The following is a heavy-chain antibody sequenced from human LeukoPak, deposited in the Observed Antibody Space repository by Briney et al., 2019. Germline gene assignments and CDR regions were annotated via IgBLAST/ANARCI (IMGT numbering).Heavy chain of an antibody. Sequence: GGSLRLSCAASGFTFSSYAMSWVRQAPGKGLEWVSAISGSGGSTYYADSVKGRFTISRDNSKNTLYLQMNSLRAEDTAVYYCARDMTAETTGDYWGQGTLVTVSS. CDR1: GFTFSSYA. V-gene: IGHV3-23*01. CDR3: ARDMTAETTGDY. CDR2: ISGSGGST. D-gene: IGHD4-11*01. J-gene: IGHJ4*02.